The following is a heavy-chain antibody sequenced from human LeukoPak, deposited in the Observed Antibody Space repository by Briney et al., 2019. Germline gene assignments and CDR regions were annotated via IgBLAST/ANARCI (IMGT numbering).Heavy chain of an antibody. D-gene: IGHD3-22*01. J-gene: IGHJ4*02. CDR1: GFTFSSYG. V-gene: IGHV3-30*18. CDR3: AKNGDSSGYYSVDC. CDR2: ISYDGSNK. Sequence: PGRSLRLSCAASGFTFSSYGMHWVRQAPGKGLEWVAVISYDGSNKYYADSVKGRFTISRDNSKNTLYLQMNSLRAEDTAVYYCAKNGDSSGYYSVDCWGQGTLGTVSS.